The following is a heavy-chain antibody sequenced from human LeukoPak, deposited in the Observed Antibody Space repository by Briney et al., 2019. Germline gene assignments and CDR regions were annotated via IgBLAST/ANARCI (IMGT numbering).Heavy chain of an antibody. CDR2: IYTSGST. V-gene: IGHV4-4*09. J-gene: IGHJ6*03. CDR3: ARRGRIVGITGTNPYYYYYMDV. CDR1: GGSISSYY. Sequence: SEALSLTCTVSGGSISSYYWSWIRQPPGKGLEWIGYIYTSGSTNYNPSLKSRVTISVDTSKNQFSLKLSSVTAADTAVYYCARRGRIVGITGTNPYYYYYMDVWGKGTTVTVSS. D-gene: IGHD1-20*01.